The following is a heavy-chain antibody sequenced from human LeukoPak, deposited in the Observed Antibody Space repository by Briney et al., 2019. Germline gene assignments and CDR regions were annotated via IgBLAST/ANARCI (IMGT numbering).Heavy chain of an antibody. CDR2: ISGSGGST. J-gene: IGHJ5*02. V-gene: IGHV3-23*01. CDR1: GFTFSSYA. CDR3: AKEAGGYGGNPIDP. D-gene: IGHD4-23*01. Sequence: PGGSLRLSCAASGFTFSSYATSWVRQAAGKGLEWVSAISGSGGSTYYADSVKGRFTISRDNSKNTLYLQMNSLRAEDTAVYYCAKEAGGYGGNPIDPWGQGTLVTVSS.